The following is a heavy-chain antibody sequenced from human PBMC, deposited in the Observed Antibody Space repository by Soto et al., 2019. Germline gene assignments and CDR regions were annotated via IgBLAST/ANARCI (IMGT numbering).Heavy chain of an antibody. CDR1: GFTFSSYG. J-gene: IGHJ4*02. CDR2: IWYDGSNK. CDR3: ARDKFLWFGDHKFDY. D-gene: IGHD3-10*01. V-gene: IGHV3-33*01. Sequence: GGSLRLSCAASGFTFSSYGMHWVRQAPGKGLEWVAGIWYDGSNKYYADSVKGRFTISRDNSKNTLYLQMNSLRAEDTAVYYCARDKFLWFGDHKFDYWGQGTLVTVSS.